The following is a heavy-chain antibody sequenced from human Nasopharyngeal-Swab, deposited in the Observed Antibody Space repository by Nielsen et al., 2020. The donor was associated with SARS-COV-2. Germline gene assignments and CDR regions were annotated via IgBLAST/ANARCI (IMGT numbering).Heavy chain of an antibody. CDR3: AKTRGYDFWSGLTGY. Sequence: GESLKISCAASGFTFSSYGMHWVRQAPGKGLEWVAVISYDGSNKYYADSVKGRFTISRDNSKSTLYLQMNSLRAEDTAVYYCAKTRGYDFWSGLTGYRGQGTLVTVSS. CDR1: GFTFSSYG. CDR2: ISYDGSNK. D-gene: IGHD3-3*01. J-gene: IGHJ4*02. V-gene: IGHV3-30*18.